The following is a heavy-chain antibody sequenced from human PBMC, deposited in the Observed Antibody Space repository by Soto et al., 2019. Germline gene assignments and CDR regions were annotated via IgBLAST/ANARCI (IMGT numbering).Heavy chain of an antibody. CDR1: GGTIRGGGYY. CDR3: AREGGIMGATTVDY. CDR2: IFYTGST. V-gene: IGHV4-30-4*01. Sequence: PSETLSLTCTVSGGTIRGGGYYWSWVRQHPGKGLEFIGYIFYTGSTYYNPSLKSRVTISVDTSKNQFSLKLSSVTAADTAVYYCAREGGIMGATTVDYWGQGTLVTVSS. D-gene: IGHD1-26*01. J-gene: IGHJ4*02.